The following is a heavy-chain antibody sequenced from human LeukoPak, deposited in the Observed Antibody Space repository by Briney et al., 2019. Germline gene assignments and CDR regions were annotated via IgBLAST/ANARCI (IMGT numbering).Heavy chain of an antibody. Sequence: SETLSLTCTVSGGSISSSSYYWGWIRQPPGKGLEWIGSIYYSGSTYYNPSLKSRVTISVDTSKNQFSLKLSSVTAADTAVYYCAVSGGNSAEVFDYWGQGTLVTVSS. CDR2: IYYSGST. CDR1: GGSISSSSYY. CDR3: AVSGGNSAEVFDY. J-gene: IGHJ4*02. D-gene: IGHD4-23*01. V-gene: IGHV4-39*07.